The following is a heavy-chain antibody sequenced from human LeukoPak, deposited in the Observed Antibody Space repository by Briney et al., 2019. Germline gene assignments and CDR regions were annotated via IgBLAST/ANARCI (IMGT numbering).Heavy chain of an antibody. CDR2: MNPYSGDR. D-gene: IGHD4-17*01. CDR1: GYTFTSYH. CDR3: ARTTSLTASGYDY. J-gene: IGHJ4*02. V-gene: IGHV1-8*03. Sequence: GASVKVSCKTSGYTFTSYHINWVRQATGQGLEWMGWMNPYSGDRGYAQKFQGRVSITSDTSISTAYLELSSLRSDDTAVYFCARTTSLTASGYDYRGQGTLVTVSS.